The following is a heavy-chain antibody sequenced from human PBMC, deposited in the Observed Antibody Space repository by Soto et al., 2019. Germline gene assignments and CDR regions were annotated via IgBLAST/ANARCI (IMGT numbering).Heavy chain of an antibody. Sequence: GGSLRLSCAASGFTFSSYAMNWVRQAPGKGLEWVSGISGSGGGTFYADSVKGRFTISRDNSKNTLYLQMNSLRAEDTAVYYCAKGGYCSSTSCYRNWFDPWGQGTLVTVSS. D-gene: IGHD2-2*01. J-gene: IGHJ5*02. V-gene: IGHV3-23*01. CDR3: AKGGYCSSTSCYRNWFDP. CDR1: GFTFSSYA. CDR2: ISGSGGGT.